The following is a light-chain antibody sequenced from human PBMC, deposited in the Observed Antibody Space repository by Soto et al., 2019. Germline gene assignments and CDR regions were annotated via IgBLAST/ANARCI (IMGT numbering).Light chain of an antibody. Sequence: EIVLTQSPATLSLSPGERATLSCRASQSVSSFLAWYQQKPGQAPGLLIYDASHRATGIPARFSGSGSGTDFTLTISSLEPEDFAVYYCQQRSNWPKTFGQGTKVEIK. J-gene: IGKJ1*01. CDR2: DAS. V-gene: IGKV3-11*01. CDR3: QQRSNWPKT. CDR1: QSVSSF.